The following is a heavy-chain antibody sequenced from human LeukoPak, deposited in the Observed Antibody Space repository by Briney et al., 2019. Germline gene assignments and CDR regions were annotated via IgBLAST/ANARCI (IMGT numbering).Heavy chain of an antibody. CDR2: INPNSGGT. V-gene: IGHV1-2*02. CDR3: AREEWELRDNWFDP. Sequence: GASVKVSCKASGYTFTAYYLHWVRQAPGQGLEWMGWINPNSGGTNYAQKFQGRVTMTRDTSISTAYMELSRLRSDDTAVYYCAREEWELRDNWFDPWGQGTLVTVSS. CDR1: GYTFTAYY. J-gene: IGHJ5*02. D-gene: IGHD1-26*01.